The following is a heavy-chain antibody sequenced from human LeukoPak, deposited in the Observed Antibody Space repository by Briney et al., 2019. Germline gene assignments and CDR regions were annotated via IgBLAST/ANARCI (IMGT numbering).Heavy chain of an antibody. CDR3: AREGFYLDYFDY. Sequence: PSETLSLTCTVSGGSISSYYWSWIRQPPGKGLEWIGYIYYSGSTNYNPSLKSRVTISVDTSKNQFSLKLSPVTAADTAVYYCAREGFYLDYFDYWGQGTLVTVSS. D-gene: IGHD3-3*01. V-gene: IGHV4-59*01. CDR2: IYYSGST. J-gene: IGHJ4*02. CDR1: GGSISSYY.